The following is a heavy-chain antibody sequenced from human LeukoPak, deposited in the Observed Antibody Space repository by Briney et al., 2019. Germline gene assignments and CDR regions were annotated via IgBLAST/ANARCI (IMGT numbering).Heavy chain of an antibody. CDR3: ARGVSASSGWYFRDAFDI. V-gene: IGHV1-2*06. Sequence: ASVKVSCKASGYTFTGYYMHWVRQAPGQGLEWMGRINPNRGGTNYAQKFQGRVTMTRDTSISTAYMELSRLRSDDTAVYYCARGVSASSGWYFRDAFDIWGQGTMVTVSS. J-gene: IGHJ3*02. D-gene: IGHD6-19*01. CDR2: INPNRGGT. CDR1: GYTFTGYY.